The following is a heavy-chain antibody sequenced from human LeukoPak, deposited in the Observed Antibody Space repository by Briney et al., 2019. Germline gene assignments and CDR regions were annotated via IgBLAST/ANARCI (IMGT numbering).Heavy chain of an antibody. V-gene: IGHV3-30*18. CDR3: AKLPGLIAARPDLDH. D-gene: IGHD6-6*01. J-gene: IGHJ4*02. CDR2: ISYDGSNK. Sequence: GRSLRLSCAASGFTFSSYGMHWVRQAPGKGLEWVAVISYDGSNKYYADSVKGRFTISRDNSKDTLYLQMNSLRAEDTAVYYCAKLPGLIAARPDLDHWGQGTLVTVSS. CDR1: GFTFSSYG.